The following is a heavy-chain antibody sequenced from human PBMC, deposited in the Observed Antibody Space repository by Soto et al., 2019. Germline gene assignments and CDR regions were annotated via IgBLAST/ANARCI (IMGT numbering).Heavy chain of an antibody. D-gene: IGHD1-26*01. V-gene: IGHV3-7*01. CDR2: INQDGSER. CDR3: VCGVNFFVY. J-gene: IGHJ4*02. Sequence: EVQLVESGGGLVQPGGSLRLPCAASGFTFSTYWMTWVRQPPGKGLEWVASINQDGSERYYVDSVRGRFTISRDNAKNSLYLQMNSLRAEDTAVYYWVCGVNFFVYWGQGTLVTFSP. CDR1: GFTFSTYW.